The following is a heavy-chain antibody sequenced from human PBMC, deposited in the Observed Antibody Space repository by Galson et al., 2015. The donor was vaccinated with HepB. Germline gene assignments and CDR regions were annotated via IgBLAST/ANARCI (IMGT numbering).Heavy chain of an antibody. CDR2: IYPGDSDT. CDR1: GYSFTSYW. V-gene: IGHV5-51*03. D-gene: IGHD6-19*01. CDR3: ARLRSGWPTEYYFDY. J-gene: IGHJ4*02. Sequence: QSGAEVKKPGESLKISCKGSGYSFTSYWIGWVRQMPGKGLEWMGGIYPGDSDTRYSPSFQGQVTISADKSTSTAYLQWSSLKASDTAMYYCARLRSGWPTEYYFDYWGQGTLVTVSS.